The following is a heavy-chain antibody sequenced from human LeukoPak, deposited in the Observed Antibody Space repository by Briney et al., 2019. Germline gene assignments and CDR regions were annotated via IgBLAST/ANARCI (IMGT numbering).Heavy chain of an antibody. CDR2: IIPIFGTA. D-gene: IGHD6-13*01. CDR3: ARDKRSSWTYWTWGGGYYFDY. Sequence: SVKVSCKASGGTFSSYAISWVRQAPGQGLEWMGKIIPIFGTANYAQKFQGRVTITTDESTSTAYMELSSLRSEDTAVYYCARDKRSSWTYWTWGGGYYFDYWGQGTLVTVSS. CDR1: GGTFSSYA. V-gene: IGHV1-69*05. J-gene: IGHJ4*02.